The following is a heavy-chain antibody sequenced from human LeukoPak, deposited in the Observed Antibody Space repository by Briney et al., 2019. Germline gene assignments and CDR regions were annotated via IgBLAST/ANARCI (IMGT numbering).Heavy chain of an antibody. CDR2: INPNSGGT. Sequence: GASVKVSCKASGYTFIGYYMHWVRQAPGQGLEWMGWINPNSGGTNYAQKFQGRVTMTRDTSISTAYMELSRLRSDDTAVYYCARHYYDSSGYQSWGQGTLVTASS. CDR1: GYTFIGYY. CDR3: ARHYYDSSGYQS. J-gene: IGHJ4*02. V-gene: IGHV1-2*02. D-gene: IGHD3-22*01.